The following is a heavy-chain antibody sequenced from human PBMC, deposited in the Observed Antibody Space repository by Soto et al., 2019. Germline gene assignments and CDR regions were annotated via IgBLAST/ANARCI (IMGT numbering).Heavy chain of an antibody. CDR1: GYTFTSYG. V-gene: IGHV1-18*01. CDR3: ARVRCSGGSCYEFDY. J-gene: IGHJ4*02. D-gene: IGHD2-15*01. Sequence: ASVKVSCKASGYTFTSYGISWVRQAPGQGLEWMGWISAYNGNTNYAQKLQGRVTMTTDTSTSTAYMELSSLRSDDTAVYYCARVRCSGGSCYEFDYWGQGTLVTVSS. CDR2: ISAYNGNT.